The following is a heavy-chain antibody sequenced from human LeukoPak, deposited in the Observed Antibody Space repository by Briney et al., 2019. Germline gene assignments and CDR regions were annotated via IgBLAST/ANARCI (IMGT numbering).Heavy chain of an antibody. D-gene: IGHD2-2*01. Sequence: PSETQSLTCTVSGGSISSYYWSWIRQPPGKGLEWIGYIFYRGSTNYNPSLKSRVTISVDTSKNQFSLKLSSVTAADTAVYYCARHQMPSLSWFDPWGQGTLVTVSP. J-gene: IGHJ5*02. CDR3: ARHQMPSLSWFDP. CDR1: GGSISSYY. CDR2: IFYRGST. V-gene: IGHV4-59*08.